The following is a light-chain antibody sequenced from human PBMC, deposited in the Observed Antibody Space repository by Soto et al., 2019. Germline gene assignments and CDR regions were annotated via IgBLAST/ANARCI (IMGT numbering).Light chain of an antibody. CDR1: QSVSSSY. Sequence: EIVLTQSPGTMSLSPGERATLSCRASQSVSSSYLAWYQQKPVQAPRLLIYGASTRATGVPARFSGSGSGTEFTLTINSLQSEDFALYYCQEYDNWPLWTFGQGTKVDI. CDR2: GAS. V-gene: IGKV3-15*01. CDR3: QEYDNWPLWT. J-gene: IGKJ1*01.